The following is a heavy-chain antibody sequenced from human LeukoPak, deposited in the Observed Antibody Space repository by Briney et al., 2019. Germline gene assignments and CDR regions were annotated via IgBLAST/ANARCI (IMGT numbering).Heavy chain of an antibody. CDR1: GFTLSGYW. CDR2: INQDGSER. CDR3: AKESKGSESSFDL. V-gene: IGHV3-7*01. D-gene: IGHD5/OR15-5a*01. J-gene: IGHJ3*01. Sequence: GGSLRLSCAAPGFTLSGYWMSGVRQAPGKGLEWVADINQDGSERHYVESVKGRFTISRDNSKSTLYLQMNSLRPEDTAVYYCAKESKGSESSFDLWGQGTMVIVSS.